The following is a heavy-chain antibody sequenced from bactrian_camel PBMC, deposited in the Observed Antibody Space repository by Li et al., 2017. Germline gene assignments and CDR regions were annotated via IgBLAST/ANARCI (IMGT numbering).Heavy chain of an antibody. J-gene: IGHJ4*01. Sequence: HVQLVESGGGSVQAGGSLRLSCVASGLTYRSACMGWFRQAPGKLREAVAVINSDGSITYADSVQGRFTISQDKAKNTLYLQMNSLKSEDTAMYYCAYVGDDEGWVRPCGRVSLGKTSDYNNWGQGIQVTVS. CDR2: INSDGSI. CDR1: GLTYRSAC. CDR3: AYVGDDEGWVRPCGRVSLGKTSDYNN. D-gene: IGHD5*01. V-gene: IGHV3S55*01.